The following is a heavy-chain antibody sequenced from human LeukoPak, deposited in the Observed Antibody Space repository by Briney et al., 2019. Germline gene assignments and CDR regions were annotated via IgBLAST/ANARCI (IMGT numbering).Heavy chain of an antibody. CDR2: IRYDGSNK. CDR1: GFTFSSSG. J-gene: IGHJ6*03. D-gene: IGHD6-13*01. CDR3: AREGGSSSWYPINYYYYYMDV. V-gene: IGHV3-30*02. Sequence: GGSLRLSCAASGFTFSSSGMHWVRQAPGKGLEWVAFIRYDGSNKYYADSVKGRFTISKDNSKNTLSLQMNSLRAEDTAVYYCAREGGSSSWYPINYYYYYMDVWGKGTTVTVSS.